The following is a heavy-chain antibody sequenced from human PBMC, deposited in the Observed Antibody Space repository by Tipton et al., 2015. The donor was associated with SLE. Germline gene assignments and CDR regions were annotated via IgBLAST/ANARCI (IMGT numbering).Heavy chain of an antibody. J-gene: IGHJ2*01. D-gene: IGHD5-18*01. CDR3: ARRVVGYSYVYGYFDL. V-gene: IGHV4-39*07. CDR1: GGSISSSSYY. Sequence: TLSLTCTVSGGSISSSSYYWGWIRQPPGKGLEWIGSIYYSGSTYYNPSLKSRVTISVDTSKNQFSLKLSSVTAADTAVYYCARRVVGYSYVYGYFDLWGRGTLVTVSS. CDR2: IYYSGST.